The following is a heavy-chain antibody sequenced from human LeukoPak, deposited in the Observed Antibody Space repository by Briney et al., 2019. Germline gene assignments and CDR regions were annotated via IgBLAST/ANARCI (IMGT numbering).Heavy chain of an antibody. D-gene: IGHD2-21*01. Sequence: SETLSLTCTVSGGSINFYYWNWIRQPAGKGLEWIGRIYSTGSTNYSPSLKSRVTMSVDKSKNQFSLNLSSVTAADTAVYYCARGMADPYSFDSWGQGILFTASS. J-gene: IGHJ4*02. CDR1: GGSINFYY. V-gene: IGHV4-4*07. CDR3: ARGMADPYSFDS. CDR2: IYSTGST.